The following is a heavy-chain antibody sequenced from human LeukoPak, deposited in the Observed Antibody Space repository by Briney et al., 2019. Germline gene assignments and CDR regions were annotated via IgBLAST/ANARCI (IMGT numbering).Heavy chain of an antibody. CDR2: IYHSGST. J-gene: IGHJ6*04. CDR3: ARLYGGNERGFGDV. Sequence: PSETLSLTCTVSGYSISSGYYWGWIRQPPGKGLEWIGSIYHSGSTYYNPSLKSRVTISVDTSKNQFSLKLSSVTAADTAVYYCARLYGGNERGFGDVWGKGTTVTISS. V-gene: IGHV4-38-2*02. D-gene: IGHD4-23*01. CDR1: GYSISSGYY.